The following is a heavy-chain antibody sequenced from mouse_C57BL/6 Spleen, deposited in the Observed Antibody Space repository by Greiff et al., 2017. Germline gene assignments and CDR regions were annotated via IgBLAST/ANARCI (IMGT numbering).Heavy chain of an antibody. Sequence: QVQLQQSGAELVKPGASVKISCKASGYAFSSYWINWVKQRPGKGLEWIGQIYPGDGDTNYNGKFKGKATLTADKSSSTAYMQLSSLTSEDSAVYFCAITTVVAHWYFDVWGTGTTVTVSS. CDR3: AITTVVAHWYFDV. CDR2: IYPGDGDT. CDR1: GYAFSSYW. J-gene: IGHJ1*03. V-gene: IGHV1-80*01. D-gene: IGHD1-1*01.